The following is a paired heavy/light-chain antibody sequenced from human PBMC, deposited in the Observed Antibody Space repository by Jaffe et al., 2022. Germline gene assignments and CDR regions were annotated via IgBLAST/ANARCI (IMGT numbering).Heavy chain of an antibody. CDR2: ISAYNGNT. CDR3: ARVLDYDFWSGPGCYFDY. Sequence: QVQLVQSGAEVKKPGASVKVSCKASGYTFTSYGISWVRQAPGQGLEWMGWISAYNGNTNYAQKLQGRVTMTTDTSTSTAYMELRSLRSDDTAVYYCARVLDYDFWSGPGCYFDYWGQGTLVTVSS. V-gene: IGHV1-18*01. J-gene: IGHJ4*02. CDR1: GYTFTSYG. D-gene: IGHD3-3*01.
Light chain of an antibody. V-gene: IGKV1-27*01. J-gene: IGKJ3*01. CDR3: QKYNSAPLAT. CDR2: AAS. CDR1: QGISNY. Sequence: DIQMTQSPSSLSASVGDRVTITCRASQGISNYLAWYQQKPGKVPKLLIYAASTLQSGVPSRFSGSGSGTDFTLTISSLQPEDVATYYCQKYNSAPLATFGPGTKVDIK.